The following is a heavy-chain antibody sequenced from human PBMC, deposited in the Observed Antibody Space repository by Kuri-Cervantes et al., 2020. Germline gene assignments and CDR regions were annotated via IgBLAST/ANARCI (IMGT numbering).Heavy chain of an antibody. J-gene: IGHJ3*02. CDR3: AKTGEGYAFDI. CDR2: IKWNGGST. CDR1: GFTFSNYG. V-gene: IGHV3-20*04. Sequence: GGSLRLSCATSGFTFSNYGMHWVRQAPGKGLEWVSGIKWNGGSTGYADSVKGRFTISRDNAKNSLYLQMNSLRAEDTALYYCAKTGEGYAFDIWGQGTMVTVSS. D-gene: IGHD3-10*01.